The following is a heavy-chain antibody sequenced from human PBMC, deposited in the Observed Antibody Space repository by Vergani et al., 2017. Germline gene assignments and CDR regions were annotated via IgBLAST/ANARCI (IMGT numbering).Heavy chain of an antibody. J-gene: IGHJ6*03. D-gene: IGHD2-21*01. Sequence: QVQLVESGGGVVQPGRSLRLSCTSSGFTFSTYAMHWVRQAPGKGLEWAAIIYYDGSKKYYADSVKGRFTISRDNSRNTLDLLMSSLRAEDTAIYYCVREGSYCGSTTCRNPSYVYYYHMDVWGEGTTVTVSS. CDR2: IYYDGSKK. V-gene: IGHV3-33*01. CDR1: GFTFSTYA. CDR3: VREGSYCGSTTCRNPSYVYYYHMDV.